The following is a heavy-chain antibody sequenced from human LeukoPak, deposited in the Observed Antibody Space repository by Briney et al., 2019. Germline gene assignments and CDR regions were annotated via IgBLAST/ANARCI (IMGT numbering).Heavy chain of an antibody. V-gene: IGHV4-34*01. CDR1: GGSFSGYY. CDR3: ARVRYSGYFDY. Sequence: SETLSLTCAVYGGSFSGYYWSWIRQPPGKGLEWIGEINHSGSTNYNPSLKSRVAISVDTFKNQFSLKLSSVTAADTAVYYCARVRYSGYFDYWGQGTLVTVSS. D-gene: IGHD5-12*01. CDR2: INHSGST. J-gene: IGHJ4*02.